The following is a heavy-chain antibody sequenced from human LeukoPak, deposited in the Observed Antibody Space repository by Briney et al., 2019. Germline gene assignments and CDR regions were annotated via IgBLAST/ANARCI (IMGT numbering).Heavy chain of an antibody. V-gene: IGHV3-53*01. J-gene: IGHJ4*02. CDR3: ARSGTITAAGLFDS. D-gene: IGHD6-13*01. CDR1: GFTVSSDY. CDR2: IYSRCTT. Sequence: PVGSLILSCVASGFTVSSDYMSWVRQAPGKGLEWVSVIYSRCTTFYSDSMKGRFTITRDHSKNTLYLQMHSLRAEDTAVYDCARSGTITAAGLFDSWGQGTLVTVSS.